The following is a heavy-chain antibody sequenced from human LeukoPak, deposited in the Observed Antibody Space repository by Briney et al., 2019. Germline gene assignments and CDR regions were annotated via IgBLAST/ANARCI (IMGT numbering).Heavy chain of an antibody. CDR1: GGSFSGYY. Sequence: PSETLSLTCAVYGGSFSGYYWSWIRQPPGKGLEWIGEINHSGSTNYNPSLKSRVTISVDTSKNQFSLKLSSVTAADTAVYYCARRIGYCSSTSCYKEDWGQGTLVTVSS. CDR2: INHSGST. J-gene: IGHJ4*02. V-gene: IGHV4-34*01. D-gene: IGHD2-2*02. CDR3: ARRIGYCSSTSCYKED.